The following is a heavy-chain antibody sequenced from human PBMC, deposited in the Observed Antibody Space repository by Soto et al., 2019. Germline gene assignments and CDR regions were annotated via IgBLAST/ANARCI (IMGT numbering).Heavy chain of an antibody. Sequence: GASVKVSCKASGYTFTSYGISWVRQAPGQGLEWMGWISAYNGNTNYAQKLQGRVTMTTDTSTSTAYMELRSLRSDDTAVYYCAREEFGETFYYYYGMDVWGQGPTVTVYS. V-gene: IGHV1-18*01. J-gene: IGHJ6*02. CDR1: GYTFTSYG. CDR2: ISAYNGNT. CDR3: AREEFGETFYYYYGMDV. D-gene: IGHD3-10*01.